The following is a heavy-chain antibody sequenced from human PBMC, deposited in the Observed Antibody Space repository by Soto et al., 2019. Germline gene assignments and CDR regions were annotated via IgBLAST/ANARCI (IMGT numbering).Heavy chain of an antibody. Sequence: SGPTLVNPTQTLTLTCTFSGFSLSTRGVGVGWIRQPPEKALEWLALIYWDDDKRYSPSLKSRLTITKDTSKNQVVLTMTNMDPVDTGTYYCVRDSTDLYGFDDWGQGTLVTVSS. D-gene: IGHD3-16*01. V-gene: IGHV2-5*04. CDR2: IYWDDDK. J-gene: IGHJ4*02. CDR3: VRDSTDLYGFDD. CDR1: GFSLSTRGVG.